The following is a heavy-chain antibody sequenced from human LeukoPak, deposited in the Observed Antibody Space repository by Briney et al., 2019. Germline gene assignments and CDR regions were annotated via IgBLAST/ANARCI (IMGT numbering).Heavy chain of an antibody. Sequence: KPSETLSLTCSVSGGSMSGFYWYWVRQPPGKGLEWIGYIYYTGSTKYNPSLESRVTILMDTSRNQFSLKLSSVTAADTAVYYCARDRLYCSGGSCYSKFDYWGQGTLVTVSS. J-gene: IGHJ4*02. D-gene: IGHD2-15*01. CDR3: ARDRLYCSGGSCYSKFDY. V-gene: IGHV4-59*12. CDR1: GGSMSGFY. CDR2: IYYTGST.